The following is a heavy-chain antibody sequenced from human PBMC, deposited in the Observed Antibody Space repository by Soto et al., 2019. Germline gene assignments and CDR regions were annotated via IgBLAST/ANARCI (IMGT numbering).Heavy chain of an antibody. D-gene: IGHD1-1*01. CDR1: GFSFSTYW. V-gene: IGHV3-74*01. CDR3: ARDSGQQLALDY. J-gene: IGHJ4*02. CDR2: INSDGSST. Sequence: GGSLRLSCAASGFSFSTYWMHWVRQTPGKGLVWVSRINSDGSSTNYADSVKGRFTISRDNAKNTLYLQMSSLRAEDTAVYYCARDSGQQLALDYWGQGILVTVSS.